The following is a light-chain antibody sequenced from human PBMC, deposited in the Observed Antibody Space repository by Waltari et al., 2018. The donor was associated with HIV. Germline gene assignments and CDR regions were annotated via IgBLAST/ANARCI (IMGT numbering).Light chain of an antibody. V-gene: IGKV3-15*01. Sequence: EIVMTQSPATLSLSPGERATLSCRASQSVSSNLAWYQQKPGQAPRLLVFGASTRATGIPARFSGSGSGTEFTLTISSLQSEDFAVYYCQQYNNWPPEITFGPGTKVDIK. CDR3: QQYNNWPPEIT. CDR1: QSVSSN. CDR2: GAS. J-gene: IGKJ3*01.